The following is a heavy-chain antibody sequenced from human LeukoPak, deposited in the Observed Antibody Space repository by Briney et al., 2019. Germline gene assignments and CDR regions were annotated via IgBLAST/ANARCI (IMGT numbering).Heavy chain of an antibody. V-gene: IGHV4-59*11. Sequence: NPSETLSLTCTVSGGSISSHYWSWIRQPPGKGLEWIGYVYYSGSTNYNPSLKSRVTISVDTSKNQFSLKLSSVTAADTAVYYCARDSHYYYYMDVWGKGTTVTVSS. J-gene: IGHJ6*03. CDR1: GGSISSHY. CDR3: ARDSHYYYYMDV. CDR2: VYYSGST.